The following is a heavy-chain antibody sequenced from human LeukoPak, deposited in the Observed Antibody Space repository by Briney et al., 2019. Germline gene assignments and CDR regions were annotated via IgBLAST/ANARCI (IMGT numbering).Heavy chain of an antibody. CDR3: ARDSCYAFDI. CDR1: GFTFCSYW. CDR2: IKQDGSDK. V-gene: IGHV3-7*01. Sequence: GGSLRLSCAASGFTFCSYWTSWVRQAPGKGLEWVANIKQDGSDKYYVDSVKGRFTISRDNAKNTVYLQMNSLRAEDTAVYYCARDSCYAFDIWGQGTMVTVSS. J-gene: IGHJ3*02. D-gene: IGHD1-1*01.